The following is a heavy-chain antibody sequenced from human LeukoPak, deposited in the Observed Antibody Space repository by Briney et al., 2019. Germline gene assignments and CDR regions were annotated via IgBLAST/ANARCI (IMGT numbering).Heavy chain of an antibody. D-gene: IGHD4-23*01. CDR2: INWNGGST. CDR3: ARLGDYGGNSYYYYMDV. V-gene: IGHV3-20*04. CDR1: GFTFDDYG. Sequence: GGSLRLSCAASGFTFDDYGMSWVRQAPGKGLEWVSGINWNGGSTGYADSVKGRFTISRDNAKNSLYLQMNSLRAEDTALYYCARLGDYGGNSYYYYMDVWGKGTTVTVSS. J-gene: IGHJ6*03.